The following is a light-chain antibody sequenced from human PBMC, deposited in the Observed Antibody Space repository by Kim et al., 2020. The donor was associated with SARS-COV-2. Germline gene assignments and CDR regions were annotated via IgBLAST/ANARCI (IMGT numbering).Light chain of an antibody. CDR3: AAWDDSLSGRV. V-gene: IGLV1-47*01. J-gene: IGLJ1*01. Sequence: GQRVTISCSGNRSNIVSKDVCWYHQLPGTAPKPLLHTNDQRPSGVPDRFSGSKSGTSASLAISGLRSEDEADYYCAAWDDSLSGRVFGTGTKVTVL. CDR1: RSNIVSKD. CDR2: TND.